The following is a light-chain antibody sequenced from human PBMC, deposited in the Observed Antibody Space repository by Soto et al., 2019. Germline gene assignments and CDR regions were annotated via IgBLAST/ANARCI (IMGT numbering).Light chain of an antibody. Sequence: EIVLTQSPGTLSLSPGERATLSCRASQSVSSSYLAWYQQKPGQAPRLLIYGASSRATGIPHRFSGSGSGTDFTFPISSRVAEDGAVDSWHQDASTRPYTFGQGKKVET. CDR3: HQDASTRPYT. CDR1: QSVSSSY. CDR2: GAS. J-gene: IGKJ2*01. V-gene: IGKV3-20*01.